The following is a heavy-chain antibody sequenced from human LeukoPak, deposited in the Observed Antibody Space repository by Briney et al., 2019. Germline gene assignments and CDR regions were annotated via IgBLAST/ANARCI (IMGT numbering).Heavy chain of an antibody. CDR2: IYYSGST. Sequence: PSETLSLTCTVSPYSISSSSYYWGWIRQPPGKGLEWIGSIYYSGSTYYNPSLKSRVTISVDTSKNQFSLKLSSVTAADTAVYYCARVSGYSWYSFGYFDYWGQGTLVTVSS. CDR3: ARVSGYSWYSFGYFDY. V-gene: IGHV4-39*07. J-gene: IGHJ4*02. D-gene: IGHD2-15*01. CDR1: PYSISSSSYY.